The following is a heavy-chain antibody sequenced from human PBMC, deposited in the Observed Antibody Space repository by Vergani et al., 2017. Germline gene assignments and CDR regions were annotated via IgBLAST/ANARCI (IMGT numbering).Heavy chain of an antibody. CDR2: ISYDGSNK. Sequence: QVQLVESGGGVVQPGRSLRLSCAASGFTFSSYGMHWVRQAPGKGLEWVAVISYDGSNKYYADSVKGRFTISRDNSKNTLYLQMNSLKTEDTAVYYCTYSGSYFGIDYWGQGTLVTVSS. J-gene: IGHJ4*02. V-gene: IGHV3-30*03. D-gene: IGHD1-26*01. CDR3: TYSGSYFGIDY. CDR1: GFTFSSYG.